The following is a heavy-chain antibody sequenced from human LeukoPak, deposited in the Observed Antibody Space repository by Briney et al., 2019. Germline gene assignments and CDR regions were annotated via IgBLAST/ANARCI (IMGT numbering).Heavy chain of an antibody. Sequence: SETLSLTCTVSGGSISSYYWSWIRQPPGKGLEWIGYIYYSGSTNYNPSLKSRVTISVDTSKNQLSLKLSSVTAADTAVYYCARYSGSYYYFDYWGQGTLVTVSS. CDR2: IYYSGST. CDR1: GGSISSYY. V-gene: IGHV4-59*08. J-gene: IGHJ4*02. CDR3: ARYSGSYYYFDY. D-gene: IGHD1-26*01.